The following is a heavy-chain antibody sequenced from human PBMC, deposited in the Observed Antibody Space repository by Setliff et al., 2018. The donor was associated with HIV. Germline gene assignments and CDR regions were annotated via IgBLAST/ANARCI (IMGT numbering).Heavy chain of an antibody. CDR2: IYYSGST. Sequence: PSETLSLTCTVSGGSISSSTYYWGWIRQPPGKGLEWIGTIYYSGSTYYNPSLKSRLTISVDTSKNQFSLKLSSVTAADTAVYYCARRDGYSYGFYFDYWSQGTLVTVSS. CDR1: GGSISSSTYY. CDR3: ARRDGYSYGFYFDY. D-gene: IGHD5-18*01. J-gene: IGHJ4*02. V-gene: IGHV4-39*01.